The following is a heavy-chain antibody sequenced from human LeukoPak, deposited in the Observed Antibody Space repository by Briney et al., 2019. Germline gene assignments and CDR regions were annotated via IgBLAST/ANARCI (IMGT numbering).Heavy chain of an antibody. CDR3: AKAAWDYGDFDYGMDV. CDR1: GFTFDDYA. J-gene: IGHJ6*02. D-gene: IGHD4-17*01. Sequence: GGSLRLSCAASGFTFDDYAMHWVRQAPGKGLEWVSGISWNSGSIGYADSVKGRFTNTRDNAKNSLYLQMNSLRAEDTALYYCAKAAWDYGDFDYGMDVWGQGTTVTVSS. V-gene: IGHV3-9*01. CDR2: ISWNSGSI.